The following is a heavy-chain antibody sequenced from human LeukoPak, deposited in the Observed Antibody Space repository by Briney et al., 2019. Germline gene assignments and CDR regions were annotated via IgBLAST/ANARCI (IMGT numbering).Heavy chain of an antibody. CDR2: INPNSGGT. D-gene: IGHD5-24*01. CDR1: GCTFTGYY. J-gene: IGHJ3*02. CDR3: ARGSRWLQSSSGAFDI. Sequence: GASVKVSCKTSGCTFTGYYMHWVRQAPGQGLEWMGRINPNSGGTNYAQKFQGRVTMTRDTSISTAYMELSRLRSDDTAVYYCARGSRWLQSSSGAFDIWGQGTMVTVSS. V-gene: IGHV1-2*06.